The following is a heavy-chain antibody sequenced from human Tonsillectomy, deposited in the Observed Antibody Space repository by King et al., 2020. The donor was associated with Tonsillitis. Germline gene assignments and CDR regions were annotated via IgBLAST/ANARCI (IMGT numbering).Heavy chain of an antibody. D-gene: IGHD2-2*01. V-gene: IGHV3-30*04. CDR3: ARDKYATPEYYFSMDV. CDR2: ISYDGSTK. Sequence: VQLVESGGGVVQPGRSLRLSCAASGFTFSSYTMYWVRQAPGKGLEWVAVISYDGSTKYYADSVRGRFTISRDNSKNTLNLQMNSLRAEDTTVYYCARDKYATPEYYFSMDVWGQGTTVTVSS. CDR1: GFTFSSYT. J-gene: IGHJ6*02.